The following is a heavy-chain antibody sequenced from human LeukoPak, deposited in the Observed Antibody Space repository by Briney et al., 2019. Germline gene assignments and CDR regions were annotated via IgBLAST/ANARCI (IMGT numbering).Heavy chain of an antibody. D-gene: IGHD4-17*01. CDR3: AKYWVTTPVY. CDR2: ISYDGSNK. CDR1: GFTFSSYA. V-gene: IGHV3-30-3*02. J-gene: IGHJ4*02. Sequence: GGSLRLSCAASGFTFSSYAMHWVRQAPGKGLEWVAVISYDGSNKYYADSVKGRFTISRDNSKNTLYLQMNSLRAEDTAVYYCAKYWVTTPVYWGQGTLVTVSS.